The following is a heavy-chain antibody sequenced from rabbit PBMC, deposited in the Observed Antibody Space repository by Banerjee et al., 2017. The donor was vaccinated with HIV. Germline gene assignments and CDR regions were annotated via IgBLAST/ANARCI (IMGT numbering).Heavy chain of an antibody. CDR1: GFSFSNNYW. V-gene: IGHV1S40*01. CDR2: IDTAISGGT. Sequence: QSLEESGGDLVKPGASLTLTCTASGFSFSNNYWICWVRQAPGKGLEWIACIDTAISGGTGYASWAKGRITISKTSSTTVTLQMTSLTAADTATYFCARDAGYAGSNLWGQGTLVTVS. CDR3: ARDAGYAGSNL. J-gene: IGHJ4*01. D-gene: IGHD6-1*01.